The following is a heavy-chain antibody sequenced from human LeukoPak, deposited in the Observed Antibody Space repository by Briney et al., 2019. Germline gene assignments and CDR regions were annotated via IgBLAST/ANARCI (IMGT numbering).Heavy chain of an antibody. CDR1: GGTFSSYA. V-gene: IGHV1-46*01. Sequence: ASVKVSCKASGGTFSSYAISWVRQAPGQGLEWMGIINPSGGSTSYAQKFQGRVTMTRDTSTSTVYMELSSLRSEDTAVYYCARDRGGDSSVPDYWGQGTLVTVSS. CDR2: INPSGGST. CDR3: ARDRGGDSSVPDY. J-gene: IGHJ4*02. D-gene: IGHD6-19*01.